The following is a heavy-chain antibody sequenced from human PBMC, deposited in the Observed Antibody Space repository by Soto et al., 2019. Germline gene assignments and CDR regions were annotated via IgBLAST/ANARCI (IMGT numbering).Heavy chain of an antibody. V-gene: IGHV3-11*06. J-gene: IGHJ3*02. CDR3: ARDSRLHYYDNGVSPLQDAFDI. CDR2: ISSSSSYT. Sequence: QVQLVESGGGLVKPGGSLRLSCAASGFTFSDYYMSWIRQAPGKGLEWVSYISSSSSYTNYADSVKGRFTISRDNAKNSLYLQMNSLRAEDTAVYYCARDSRLHYYDNGVSPLQDAFDIWGQGTMVTVSS. D-gene: IGHD3-22*01. CDR1: GFTFSDYY.